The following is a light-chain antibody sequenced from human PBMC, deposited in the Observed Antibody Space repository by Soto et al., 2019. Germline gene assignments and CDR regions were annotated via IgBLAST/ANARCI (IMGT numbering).Light chain of an antibody. CDR3: QQYNHWPPIT. Sequence: DIQMTQSPSTLPASVGDRVAITCRPSQSISSWLAWYQQKPGKAPKLLIYDASNLETGVPSRFSGTVSGTDFTFNISSLQPEDIAVYYCQQYNHWPPITFGQGTRLEIK. J-gene: IGKJ5*01. CDR2: DAS. CDR1: QSISSW. V-gene: IGKV1-5*01.